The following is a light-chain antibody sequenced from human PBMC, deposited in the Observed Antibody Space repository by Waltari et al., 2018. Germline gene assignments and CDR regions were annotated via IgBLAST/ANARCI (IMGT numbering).Light chain of an antibody. CDR3: QQYVSPPRT. V-gene: IGKV3-20*01. Sequence: EIVFTQSPGTLSLSPGERATLSCRASPSVDSSYLAWYQQKPGQAPRLLIYGASTRAAGIADRFSGGGSGTDFTLTISRLEPEDFAVYYCQQYVSPPRTFGQGTKVEIK. CDR2: GAS. J-gene: IGKJ1*01. CDR1: PSVDSSY.